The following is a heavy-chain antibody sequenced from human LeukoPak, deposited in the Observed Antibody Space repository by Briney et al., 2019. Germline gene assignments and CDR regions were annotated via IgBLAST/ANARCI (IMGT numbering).Heavy chain of an antibody. CDR3: ARALYPSSEWWFDP. Sequence: PSETLSLTCTVSGGSISSYYWSWIRQPPGKGLEWIGYIYYSGSTNYNPSLKSRVTISVDTSKNQFSLKLSSVTAADTAVYYCARALYPSSEWWFDPWGQGTLVTVSS. CDR2: IYYSGST. V-gene: IGHV4-59*01. CDR1: GGSISSYY. D-gene: IGHD3-3*01. J-gene: IGHJ5*02.